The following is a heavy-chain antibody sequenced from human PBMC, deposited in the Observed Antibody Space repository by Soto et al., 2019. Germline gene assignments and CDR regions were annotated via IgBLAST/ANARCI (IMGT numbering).Heavy chain of an antibody. Sequence: GGSLRLSCATSGFTFSDYYISWIPPGPGKGLEWVSYISSSGSTIYYADSVKGRFTISRDNAKNSLYLQMNSLRAEDTAVYYCARRLSSTSRYGMDVWGKGTTVTVSS. CDR3: ARRLSSTSRYGMDV. CDR2: ISSSGSTI. V-gene: IGHV3-11*01. CDR1: GFTFSDYY. D-gene: IGHD2-2*01. J-gene: IGHJ6*04.